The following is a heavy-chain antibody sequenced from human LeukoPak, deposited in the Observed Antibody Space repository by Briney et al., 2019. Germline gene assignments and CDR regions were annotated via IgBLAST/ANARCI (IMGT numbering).Heavy chain of an antibody. CDR3: SKGYSGLLIYALDV. J-gene: IGHJ3*01. V-gene: IGHV3-72*01. CDR2: TRNKVNSDTT. D-gene: IGHD1-26*01. CDR1: GFSFSDHY. Sequence: PGGSLRLSCAGSGFSFSDHYIDWVRQAPGKGPEWIGRTRNKVNSDTTEYAASVKGRFSISRDDSKNSLFLQMNRLRPEDTAVYYCSKGYSGLLIYALDVWGQGTRVTVSS.